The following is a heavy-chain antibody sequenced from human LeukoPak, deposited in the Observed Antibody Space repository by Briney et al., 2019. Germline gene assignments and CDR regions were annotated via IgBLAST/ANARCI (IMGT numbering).Heavy chain of an antibody. Sequence: SDTLSLICPLSGRSISSYYWRWIRQPAGSWLEWLWYIYYSGITNYTTSLKSRVTISVEKSKNQCSLKLSSVNAADAAVYYGARRKISAADNYYFDYWGQGTLVTVSS. D-gene: IGHD2-2*01. J-gene: IGHJ4*02. CDR3: ARRKISAADNYYFDY. CDR2: IYYSGIT. V-gene: IGHV4-59*07. CDR1: GRSISSYY.